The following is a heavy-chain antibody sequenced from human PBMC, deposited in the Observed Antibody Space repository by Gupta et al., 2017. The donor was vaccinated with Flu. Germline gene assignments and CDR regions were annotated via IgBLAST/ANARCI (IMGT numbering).Heavy chain of an antibody. J-gene: IGHJ4*02. D-gene: IGHD2-21*02. CDR3: TTDQWQVTANDF. V-gene: IGHV3-15*01. Sequence: MSWVRQAPGKGLEWVGRIKSNTVGGTTEYAAPVKGRFTISRDDSKNTLYLQMSSLKTEDTAVYYCTTDQWQVTANDFWGQGTRVTVSA. CDR2: IKSNTVGGTT.